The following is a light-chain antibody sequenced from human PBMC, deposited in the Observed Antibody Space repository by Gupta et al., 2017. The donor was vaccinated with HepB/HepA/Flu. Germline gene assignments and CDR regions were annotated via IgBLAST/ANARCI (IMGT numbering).Light chain of an antibody. CDR1: SSDVGGYNY. J-gene: IGLJ2*01. V-gene: IGLV2-14*01. CDR3: SSYTSSSTPVV. Sequence: QSALTQPASVSGSPRQSITLYSTGTSSDVGGYNYVSWYQQHPGKAPKLMIYDVSNRPSGVSNRFSGSKSGNTASLTISGLQAEDEADYYCSSYTSSSTPVVFGGGTKLTVL. CDR2: DVS.